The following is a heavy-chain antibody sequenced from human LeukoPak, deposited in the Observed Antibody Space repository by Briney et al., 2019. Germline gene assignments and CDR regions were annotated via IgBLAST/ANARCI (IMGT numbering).Heavy chain of an antibody. CDR3: ARHGARD. V-gene: IGHV4-61*02. CDR2: IYTSGST. Sequence: SETLSLTCTVSGGSISSGSYYWSWIRQPAGKGLEWIGRIYTSGSTNYNPSLKSRVTISVDTSKNQFSLKLSSVTAADTAVYYCARHGARDWGQGTLVTVSS. J-gene: IGHJ4*02. D-gene: IGHD1-26*01. CDR1: GGSISSGSYY.